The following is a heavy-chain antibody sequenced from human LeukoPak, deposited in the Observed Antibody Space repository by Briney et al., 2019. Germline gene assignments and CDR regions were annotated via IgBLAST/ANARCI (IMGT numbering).Heavy chain of an antibody. V-gene: IGHV3-30*18. CDR2: ISYDGSNK. D-gene: IGHD6-13*01. CDR3: AKGRGSWYSVALDY. J-gene: IGHJ4*02. Sequence: GGSLRLSCAASGFTFSSYGMHWVRQAPGKGLEWVAVISYDGSNKYYADSVKGRFTISRDNSKNTLYLQMNSLRAEDTAVYYCAKGRGSWYSVALDYWGQGTLVTVSS. CDR1: GFTFSSYG.